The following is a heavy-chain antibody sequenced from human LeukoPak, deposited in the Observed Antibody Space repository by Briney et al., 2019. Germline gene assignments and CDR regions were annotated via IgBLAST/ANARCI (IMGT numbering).Heavy chain of an antibody. D-gene: IGHD6-13*01. CDR1: GYSFTSYY. Sequence: ASVKVSCKASGYSFTSYYMNWVRQAPGQGLEWMGIINPNGGSTTYAQRFQGRVSMTRDTSTSTVYMELTSLRSDDTAVYYCARDPISSNWPRGHWFDPWGQGTLVTVSS. CDR3: ARDPISSNWPRGHWFDP. CDR2: INPNGGST. V-gene: IGHV1-46*01. J-gene: IGHJ5*02.